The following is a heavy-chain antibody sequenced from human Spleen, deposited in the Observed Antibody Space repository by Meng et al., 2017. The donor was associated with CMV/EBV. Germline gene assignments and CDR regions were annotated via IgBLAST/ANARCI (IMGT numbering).Heavy chain of an antibody. CDR3: ARDLFDSSGYPTGAFDI. D-gene: IGHD3-22*01. V-gene: IGHV6-1*01. Sequence: SETLSLTCAISGDSVSSNSAAWNWTRQSPSRGLEWLGRTYYRSKWYNDYAVSVKSRITINPDTSKNQFSLQLNSVTPEDTAVYYCARDLFDSSGYPTGAFDIWGQGTMVTVSS. CDR2: TYYRSKWYN. J-gene: IGHJ3*02. CDR1: GDSVSSNSAA.